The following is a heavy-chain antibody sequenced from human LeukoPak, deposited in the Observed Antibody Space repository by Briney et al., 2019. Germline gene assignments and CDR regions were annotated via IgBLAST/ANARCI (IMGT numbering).Heavy chain of an antibody. CDR1: GYTFTIYG. Sequence: ASVRVSCKASGYTFTIYGISWVRQAPGQGLEWMGWISAYNGNTNYAQKLQGRVTMTTDTSTRTAYMELRSLRSDDTAVYYCARWGVWSGYYYFDYWGQGTLVTVSS. V-gene: IGHV1-18*01. J-gene: IGHJ4*02. D-gene: IGHD3-3*01. CDR3: ARWGVWSGYYYFDY. CDR2: ISAYNGNT.